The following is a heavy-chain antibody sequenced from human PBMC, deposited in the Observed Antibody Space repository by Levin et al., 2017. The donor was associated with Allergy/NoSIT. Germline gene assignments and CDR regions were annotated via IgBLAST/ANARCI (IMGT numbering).Heavy chain of an antibody. Sequence: PKASVKVSCKASGYTFTSYGISWVRQAPGQGLEWMGWISAYNGNTNYAQKLQGRVTMTTDTSTSTAYMELRSLRSDDTAVYYCARDSYAAVAVFYYYYYGMDVWGQGTTVTVSS. CDR2: ISAYNGNT. J-gene: IGHJ6*02. CDR1: GYTFTSYG. CDR3: ARDSYAAVAVFYYYYYGMDV. D-gene: IGHD6-19*01. V-gene: IGHV1-18*01.